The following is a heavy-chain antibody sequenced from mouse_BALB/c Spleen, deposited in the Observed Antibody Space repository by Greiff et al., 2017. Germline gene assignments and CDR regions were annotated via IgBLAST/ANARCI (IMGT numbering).Heavy chain of an antibody. CDR1: GFTFSSFG. CDR3: AREGSPYYFDY. CDR2: ISSGSSTI. V-gene: IGHV5-17*02. Sequence: EVQGVESGGGLVQPGGSRKLSCAASGFTFSSFGMHWVRQAPEKGLEWVAYISSGSSTIYYADTVKGRFTISRDNSKNTLFLQMTSLRSEDTAMYYCAREGSPYYFDYWGQGTTLTVSS. J-gene: IGHJ2*01.